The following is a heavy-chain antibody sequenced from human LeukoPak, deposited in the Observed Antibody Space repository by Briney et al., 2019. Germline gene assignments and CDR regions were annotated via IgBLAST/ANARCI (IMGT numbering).Heavy chain of an antibody. V-gene: IGHV3-7*01. Sequence: PGGSLRLSCAASGFTFSNFWMSWVRQAPGKGLEWVANIKQDGNEKHYVDSVKGRFTISRDNAKNSLYPQMNSLTAEDTAVYYCARDPRGGYVKDYWGQGTLVTVSS. CDR3: ARDPRGGYVKDY. CDR2: IKQDGNEK. D-gene: IGHD5-12*01. J-gene: IGHJ4*02. CDR1: GFTFSNFW.